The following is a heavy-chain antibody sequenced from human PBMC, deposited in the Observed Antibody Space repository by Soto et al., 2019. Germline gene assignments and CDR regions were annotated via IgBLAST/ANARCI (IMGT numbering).Heavy chain of an antibody. V-gene: IGHV3-23*01. Sequence: GGSLRLSCAASGFTFSSYAMSWVRQAPGKGLEWVSAISGSGGSTYYADSVKGRFTISRDNSKNTLYLQMNSLRAEDTAVYYCAKTRVKGSRRDYFDYWGQGTLVTVSS. D-gene: IGHD2-15*01. CDR2: ISGSGGST. CDR1: GFTFSSYA. CDR3: AKTRVKGSRRDYFDY. J-gene: IGHJ4*02.